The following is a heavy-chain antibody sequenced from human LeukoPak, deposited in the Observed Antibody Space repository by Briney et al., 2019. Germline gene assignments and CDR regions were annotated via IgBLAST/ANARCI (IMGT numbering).Heavy chain of an antibody. CDR1: GGSFSGYY. CDR3: ARRGIFYYGSGSYKYYFDY. V-gene: IGHV4-34*01. CDR2: INHSGST. D-gene: IGHD3-10*01. Sequence: PSETLSLTCAVYGGSFSGYYWSWIRQPPGKGLEWIGEINHSGSTNYNPSLKSRVTISVDTSKNQFSLKLSSVTAADTAVYYCARRGIFYYGSGSYKYYFDYWGQGTLVTVSS. J-gene: IGHJ4*02.